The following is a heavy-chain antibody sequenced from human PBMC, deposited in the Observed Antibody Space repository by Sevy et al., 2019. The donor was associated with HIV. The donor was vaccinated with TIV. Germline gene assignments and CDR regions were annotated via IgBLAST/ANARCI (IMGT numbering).Heavy chain of an antibody. CDR1: GFTFSSYA. D-gene: IGHD3-22*01. Sequence: GGSLRLSCAASGFTFSSYAMHWVRQAPGKGLEWVAVISYDGSNKYYADSVKGRFTISRDNSKNTLYLQMNSLRAEDTVVYYCARDGYYYDSSGIIDYWGQGTLVTVSS. V-gene: IGHV3-30-3*01. CDR3: ARDGYYYDSSGIIDY. J-gene: IGHJ4*02. CDR2: ISYDGSNK.